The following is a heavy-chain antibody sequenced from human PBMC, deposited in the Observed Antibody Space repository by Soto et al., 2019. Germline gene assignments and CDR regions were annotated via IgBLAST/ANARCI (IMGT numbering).Heavy chain of an antibody. J-gene: IGHJ4*02. CDR2: IVVGSGNT. V-gene: IGHV1-58*01. D-gene: IGHD2-21*02. CDR3: AADPYCGGDCYFDY. CDR1: GFTFFTSA. Sequence: SVKVSCKASGFTFFTSAVQWVRQARGQGPEWIGWIVVGSGNTNYAQKFQERVTITRDMSTNTAYMELTSLRSEDTAVYYCAADPYCGGDCYFDYCGQGIMVTVSS.